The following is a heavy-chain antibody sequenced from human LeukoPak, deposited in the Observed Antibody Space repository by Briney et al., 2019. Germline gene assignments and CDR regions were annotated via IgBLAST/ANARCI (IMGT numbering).Heavy chain of an antibody. Sequence: LPGGSLRLSCAASGFLFSRCAMSWVRQAPGKGLEWVSSISGAGDIAHYAESAKGRFTISRDNSKNTLYLQMNSLRAEDTAVYYCVKDRGSSWVLASFEYWGQGTLVTVSS. CDR2: ISGAGDIA. V-gene: IGHV3-23*01. J-gene: IGHJ4*02. CDR3: VKDRGSSWVLASFEY. CDR1: GFLFSRCA. D-gene: IGHD6-13*01.